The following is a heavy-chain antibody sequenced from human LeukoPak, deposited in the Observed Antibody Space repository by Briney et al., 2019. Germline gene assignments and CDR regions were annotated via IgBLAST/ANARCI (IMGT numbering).Heavy chain of an antibody. V-gene: IGHV3-23*01. J-gene: IGHJ5*02. CDR2: LGGSGDST. D-gene: IGHD1-14*01. Sequence: PGGALRLSRAASVFTFSSYAMCRVRDGPRERLWWVSVLGGSGDSTYYADSVKGRLTISRDNSKNILYLQMNSLRAEDTAVYYCAARRVTGWFDPWGQGTLVTVSS. CDR3: AARRVTGWFDP. CDR1: VFTFSSYA.